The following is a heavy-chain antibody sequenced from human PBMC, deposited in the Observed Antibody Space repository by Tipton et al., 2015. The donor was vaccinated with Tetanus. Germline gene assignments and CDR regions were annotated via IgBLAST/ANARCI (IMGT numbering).Heavy chain of an antibody. CDR1: GGSISSGGYY. J-gene: IGHJ4*02. Sequence: LRLSCTVSGGSISSGGYYWSWIRQHPGKGLEWIGYIYYSGSTYYNPSLKSRVTISVDTSKNQFSLKLSSVTAADTAVYYCARIFRRDGYNWFFDYWGQGTLVTVSS. CDR2: IYYSGST. D-gene: IGHD5-24*01. V-gene: IGHV4-31*03. CDR3: ARIFRRDGYNWFFDY.